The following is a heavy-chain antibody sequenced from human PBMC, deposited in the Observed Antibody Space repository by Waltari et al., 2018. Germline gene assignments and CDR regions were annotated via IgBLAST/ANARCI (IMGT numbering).Heavy chain of an antibody. CDR2: IIPSFGTA. Sequence: QVQLLQSGAEGKKPGSSVKASCKASAGTFSSYALSWVRQAPGQGLEWMGRIIPSFGTANYAQKFQGRVTITADKSTSTAYMELSSLRSEDTAVYYCARVLNTVDPDAFDIWGQGTMVTVSS. J-gene: IGHJ3*02. D-gene: IGHD4-17*01. CDR1: AGTFSSYA. CDR3: ARVLNTVDPDAFDI. V-gene: IGHV1-69*08.